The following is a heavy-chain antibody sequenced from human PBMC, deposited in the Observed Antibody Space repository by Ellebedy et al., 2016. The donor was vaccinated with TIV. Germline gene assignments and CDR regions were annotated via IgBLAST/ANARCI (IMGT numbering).Heavy chain of an antibody. D-gene: IGHD3-10*01. J-gene: IGHJ2*01. CDR2: IAVYNGHT. CDR1: GYTFTRYG. CDR3: ARSRLGGGHWYFDF. Sequence: ASVKVSXKVSGYTFTRYGMSWVRQAPGQGLEWMGWIAVYNGHTKYAQKFQDRDVMTTETATSTVYMELRSLRSDDTAVYYCARSRLGGGHWYFDFWGRGTRVTVSS. V-gene: IGHV1-18*01.